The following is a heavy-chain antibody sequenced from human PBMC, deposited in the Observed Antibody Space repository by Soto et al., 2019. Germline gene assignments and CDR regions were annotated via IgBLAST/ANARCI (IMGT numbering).Heavy chain of an antibody. CDR2: IYYSGST. Sequence: PSETLSLTCPVSGGSLSSYYWSWIRQPPGKGLEWIGYIYYSGSTNYNPSLKSRVTISVDTSKNQFSLKLSSVTAADTAVYYCARSSTVTTYPRFDYWGQGTLVTVSS. J-gene: IGHJ4*02. CDR1: GGSLSSYY. CDR3: ARSSTVTTYPRFDY. V-gene: IGHV4-59*08. D-gene: IGHD4-17*01.